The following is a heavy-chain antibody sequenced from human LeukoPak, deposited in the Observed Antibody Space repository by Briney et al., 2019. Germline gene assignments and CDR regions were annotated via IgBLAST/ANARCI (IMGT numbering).Heavy chain of an antibody. CDR2: KKQDGSEK. D-gene: IGHD3-3*01. Sequence: GGSLRLSCAASGFTFSSYWMSSVRQAPGEGLEWVANKKQDGSEKYYVDSVKGRFTISRDNAKNSLYLQMNSLRAEDTAVYYCARTFSPHQYYDFWSGYYYYGMDVWGQGTTVTVSS. J-gene: IGHJ6*02. CDR1: GFTFSSYW. V-gene: IGHV3-7*01. CDR3: ARTFSPHQYYDFWSGYYYYGMDV.